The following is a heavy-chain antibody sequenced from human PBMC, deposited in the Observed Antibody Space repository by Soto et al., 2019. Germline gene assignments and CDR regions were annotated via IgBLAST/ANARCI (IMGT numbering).Heavy chain of an antibody. D-gene: IGHD6-19*01. V-gene: IGHV3-30*18. Sequence: QVQLVESGGGVAQPGRSLRLSCAASGFTFSSYGMHWVRQAPGKGLEWVAVISYDGSNKYYADSVKGRFTISRDNSKNTLYLQMNSLRAEDTAVYYCAKDLAGSGWYAHGMDVWGQGTTVTVSS. CDR2: ISYDGSNK. CDR1: GFTFSSYG. CDR3: AKDLAGSGWYAHGMDV. J-gene: IGHJ6*02.